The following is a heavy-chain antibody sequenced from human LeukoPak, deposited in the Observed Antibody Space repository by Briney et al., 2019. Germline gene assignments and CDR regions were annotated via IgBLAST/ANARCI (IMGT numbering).Heavy chain of an antibody. V-gene: IGHV4-34*01. CDR1: GGSFIGYY. D-gene: IGHD3-10*01. CDR3: ARGRLFYGSGSNGPQPRAPEAFDI. CDR2: INHSGST. Sequence: PSETLSLTCAVYGGSFIGYYWSWIRQPPGKGLEWIGEINHSGSTNYNPSLKSRVTISVDTSKNQFSLKLSSVTAADTAVYYCARGRLFYGSGSNGPQPRAPEAFDIWGQGTMVTVSS. J-gene: IGHJ3*02.